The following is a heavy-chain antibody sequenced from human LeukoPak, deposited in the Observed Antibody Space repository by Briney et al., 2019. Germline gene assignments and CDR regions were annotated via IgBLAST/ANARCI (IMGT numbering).Heavy chain of an antibody. Sequence: GGSLRLSCAASGFTFSSYAMSWVRQAPGKGLEWVSGFSVSDKTAYYADSVKGRFTISRDNSKNTLYLQINSLRAEDTAVYYCAKDPSVYYGDYIIRWGQGTLVIVSS. J-gene: IGHJ4*02. D-gene: IGHD4-17*01. V-gene: IGHV3-23*01. CDR3: AKDPSVYYGDYIIR. CDR1: GFTFSSYA. CDR2: FSVSDKTA.